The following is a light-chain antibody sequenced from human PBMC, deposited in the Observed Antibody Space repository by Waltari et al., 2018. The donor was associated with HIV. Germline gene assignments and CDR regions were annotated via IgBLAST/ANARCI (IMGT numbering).Light chain of an antibody. V-gene: IGKV1-12*01. Sequence: IQLTQSPPSLSASVGDRVNITCRASQGINTRLAWYQQKPGKAPNLVIYASSRLQSGVPSRFSGSGSGTFFTLTIDDFQTDDSATYYCQHGSDFPLSFGGGTKVEI. CDR1: QGINTR. CDR2: ASS. CDR3: QHGSDFPLS. J-gene: IGKJ4*01.